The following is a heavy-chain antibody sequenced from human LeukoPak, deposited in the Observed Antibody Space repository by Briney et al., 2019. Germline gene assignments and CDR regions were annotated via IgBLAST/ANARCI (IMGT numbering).Heavy chain of an antibody. Sequence: PGGSLRLSCAASGFTFSSYAMSWVRQAPGKGLEWVSAISGSGGSTYYADSVKGRFTISRDNSKNTLYLQMNSLRAEDTAVYYYAEDLNYYDSSGYPDYWGQGTLVTVPS. CDR2: ISGSGGST. D-gene: IGHD3-22*01. V-gene: IGHV3-23*01. J-gene: IGHJ4*02. CDR3: AEDLNYYDSSGYPDY. CDR1: GFTFSSYA.